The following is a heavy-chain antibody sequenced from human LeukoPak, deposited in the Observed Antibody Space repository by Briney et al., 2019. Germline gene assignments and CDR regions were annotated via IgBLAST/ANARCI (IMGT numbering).Heavy chain of an antibody. D-gene: IGHD5-12*01. CDR1: GFTFSSYG. CDR2: IWYDGSNK. Sequence: GGSLRLSCAASGFTFSSYGMHWVRQAPGKGLEWVAVIWYDGSNKYYADSVKGRFTISRDNSKNTLYLQMTSLRAEDTAVYYCARDSKGYEFDYWGQGTLVTVSS. CDR3: ARDSKGYEFDY. J-gene: IGHJ4*02. V-gene: IGHV3-33*01.